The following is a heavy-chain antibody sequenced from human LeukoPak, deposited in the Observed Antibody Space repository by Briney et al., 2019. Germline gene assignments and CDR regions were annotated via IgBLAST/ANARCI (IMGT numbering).Heavy chain of an antibody. J-gene: IGHJ3*02. D-gene: IGHD4-11*01. V-gene: IGHV3-30*04. CDR2: ISYDGRNQ. Sequence: PGGSLRLSCAASGFTFSSYAFHWVRQAPGKGLEWVAVISYDGRNQNFADSVKGRFTISRDNSKNTLYLQMNSLRTEDTAVYYCARVTEEGAFDIWGQGTMVIVSS. CDR1: GFTFSSYA. CDR3: ARVTEEGAFDI.